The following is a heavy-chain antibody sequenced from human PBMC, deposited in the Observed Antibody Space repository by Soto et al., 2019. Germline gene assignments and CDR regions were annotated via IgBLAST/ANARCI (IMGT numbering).Heavy chain of an antibody. CDR1: GFTFTSSA. Sequence: GASVKVSCKASGFTFTSSAVQWVRQARGQRLEWIGWIVVGSGNTNYAQKFQERVTITRDMSTSTAYMELSSLRSEDTAVYYCAADPLGYSYGNNYGMDVWGQGTTVTVSS. J-gene: IGHJ6*02. CDR2: IVVGSGNT. D-gene: IGHD5-18*01. V-gene: IGHV1-58*01. CDR3: AADPLGYSYGNNYGMDV.